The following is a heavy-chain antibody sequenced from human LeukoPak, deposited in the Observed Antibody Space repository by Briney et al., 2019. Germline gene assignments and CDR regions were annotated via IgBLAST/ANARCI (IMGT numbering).Heavy chain of an antibody. CDR3: AKDPAPAGTAEYFQH. Sequence: PGGSLRLSCAASGFAFRSYAMTWVRQAPGKGLDWVSAISGSGGSTYYADSAKGRFTTSRANSLDPLYLQMNSLRAQDTAVYYCAKDPAPAGTAEYFQHWGQGTLVTVSS. CDR1: GFAFRSYA. D-gene: IGHD6-13*01. CDR2: ISGSGGST. V-gene: IGHV3-23*01. J-gene: IGHJ1*01.